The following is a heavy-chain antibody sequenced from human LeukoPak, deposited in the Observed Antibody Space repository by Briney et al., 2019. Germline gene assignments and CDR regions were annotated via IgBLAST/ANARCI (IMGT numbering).Heavy chain of an antibody. Sequence: GGSLRLPCAASGFTFSGYEMNWVRQAPGKGLEWVSYISSSGSTIYYADSVKGRFTISRDNAKNSLYLQMNSLRDEDTAVYYCAREADTILDYWGQGTLVTVSS. CDR3: AREADTILDY. D-gene: IGHD3-3*01. J-gene: IGHJ4*02. V-gene: IGHV3-48*03. CDR1: GFTFSGYE. CDR2: ISSSGSTI.